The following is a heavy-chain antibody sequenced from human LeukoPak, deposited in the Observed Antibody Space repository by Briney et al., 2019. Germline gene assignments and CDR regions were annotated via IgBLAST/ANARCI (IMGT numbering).Heavy chain of an antibody. D-gene: IGHD6-13*01. Sequence: SETLSLTCAVYGGSFSGYYWSWIRQPPGKGLEWIGEINHSGSTNYNPSLKSRVTISVDTSKNQFSLKLSSVTAADTAVYYCARVGYSSSWYSSGWYGGYYMDVWGKGTTVTVSS. CDR3: ARVGYSSSWYSSGWYGGYYMDV. CDR2: INHSGST. V-gene: IGHV4-34*01. CDR1: GGSFSGYY. J-gene: IGHJ6*03.